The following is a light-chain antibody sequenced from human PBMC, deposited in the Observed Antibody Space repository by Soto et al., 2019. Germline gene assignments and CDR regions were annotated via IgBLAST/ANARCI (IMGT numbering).Light chain of an antibody. CDR3: HQYATSPQT. CDR2: GPS. CDR1: QSVPKNY. Sequence: EIVLTQSPGTLSLSPGERATLSCRASQSVPKNYLAWYQHKPGQAPRLLIYGPSSRATGIPDRFSGSGSGTDFTISISRLEPEDFAVYYCHQYATSPQTFGQGTKVEIK. J-gene: IGKJ1*01. V-gene: IGKV3-20*01.